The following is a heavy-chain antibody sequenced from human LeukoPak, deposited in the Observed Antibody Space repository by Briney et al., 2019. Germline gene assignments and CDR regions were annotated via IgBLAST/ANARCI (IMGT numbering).Heavy chain of an antibody. CDR2: ITPIFGTA. CDR3: ARGPPTVPNFDY. D-gene: IGHD4-17*01. J-gene: IGHJ4*02. Sequence: SVKVSCKASGGTFSSYAISWVRQAPGQGLEWMGGITPIFGTANYAQKFQGRVTITADKSTSTAYMELSSLRSEDTAVYYCARGPPTVPNFDYWGQGTLVTVSS. CDR1: GGTFSSYA. V-gene: IGHV1-69*06.